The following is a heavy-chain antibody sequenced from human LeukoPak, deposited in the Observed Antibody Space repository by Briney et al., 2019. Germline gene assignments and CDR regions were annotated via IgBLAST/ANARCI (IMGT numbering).Heavy chain of an antibody. J-gene: IGHJ6*03. Sequence: GGSLRLSCAASGFTVSSNYMSWVRQAPGKGLEWVSSISSSSSYIYYADSVKGRFTISRDNAKNSLYLQMNSLRAEDTAVYYCAREDSSSSPPMDVWGKGTTVTVSS. V-gene: IGHV3-21*01. CDR1: GFTVSSNY. D-gene: IGHD6-6*01. CDR2: ISSSSSYI. CDR3: AREDSSSSPPMDV.